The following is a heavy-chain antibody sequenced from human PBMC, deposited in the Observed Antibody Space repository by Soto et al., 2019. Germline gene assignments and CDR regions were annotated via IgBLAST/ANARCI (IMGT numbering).Heavy chain of an antibody. J-gene: IGHJ4*02. D-gene: IGHD6-19*01. Sequence: EVHLLESGGGLVQPGGSLRLTCAASGFSFDTYALNWVRQAPGKGLEWVSGINNGGDSTNYAGSLRGRFTISRDNPKKVLYLQMNSLRAEDTAVYFCAGGTYGNGWDYCGQGTLVTVSS. V-gene: IGHV3-23*01. CDR1: GFSFDTYA. CDR2: INNGGDST. CDR3: AGGTYGNGWDY.